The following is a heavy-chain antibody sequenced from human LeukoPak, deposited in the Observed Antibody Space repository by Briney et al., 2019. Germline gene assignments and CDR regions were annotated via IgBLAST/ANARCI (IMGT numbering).Heavy chain of an antibody. Sequence: GGSLRLSCAASGFTFDDYAMHWVRHAPGKGLEWVSGISGSGVSTYYGDSVKGRFTISRDNSKNTLYLQMNRLRAEDTAVYYCAKDSGGQYNRPSFDYWGQGTLVTVSS. V-gene: IGHV3-23*01. J-gene: IGHJ4*02. CDR1: GFTFDDYA. CDR2: ISGSGVST. D-gene: IGHD6-6*01. CDR3: AKDSGGQYNRPSFDY.